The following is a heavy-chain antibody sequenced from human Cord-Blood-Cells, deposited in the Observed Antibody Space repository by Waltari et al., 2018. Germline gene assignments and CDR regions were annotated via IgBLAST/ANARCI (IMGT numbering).Heavy chain of an antibody. V-gene: IGHV4-34*01. D-gene: IGHD2-8*02. CDR2: INHSGST. Sequence: QVQLQQWGAGLLKPSETLSLTCAVYGGSFSGYYWSLIRQPPGKGLEWIGEINHSGSTNYNPSLKSRVTISVDTSKNQFSLKLSSVTAADTAVYYCARGDIVLHRNWFDPWGQGTLVTVSS. CDR3: ARGDIVLHRNWFDP. J-gene: IGHJ5*02. CDR1: GGSFSGYY.